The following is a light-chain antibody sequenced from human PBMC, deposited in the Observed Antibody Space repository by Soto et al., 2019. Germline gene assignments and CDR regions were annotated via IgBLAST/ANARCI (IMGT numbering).Light chain of an antibody. CDR3: QQYNNWPIT. J-gene: IGKJ5*01. Sequence: RVMTQSPATLSVSPVERATLSCRASQSVSSNLAWYQQKPGQAPRLLVYGASTRATGIPGRFSGSGSGTEFTLIISSLQSEDFAVYYCQQYNNWPITFGQGTRLEIK. V-gene: IGKV3-15*01. CDR2: GAS. CDR1: QSVSSN.